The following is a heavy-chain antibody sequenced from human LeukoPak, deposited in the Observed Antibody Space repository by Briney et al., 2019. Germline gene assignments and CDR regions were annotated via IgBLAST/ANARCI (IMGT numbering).Heavy chain of an antibody. V-gene: IGHV1-18*01. CDR1: VYTFTSYG. CDR2: ISAYNGNT. Sequence: ASVKVSCKASVYTFTSYGISWVRQAPGQGLEWMGWISAYNGNTNYAQKLQGRVTMTTDTSTSTAYMELRSLGSDDTAVYYCARDVSYYGSGSSGLVDYWGQGTLVTVSS. CDR3: ARDVSYYGSGSSGLVDY. J-gene: IGHJ4*02. D-gene: IGHD3-10*01.